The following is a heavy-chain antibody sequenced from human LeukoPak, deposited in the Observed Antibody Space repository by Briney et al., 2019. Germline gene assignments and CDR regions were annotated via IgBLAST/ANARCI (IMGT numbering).Heavy chain of an antibody. J-gene: IGHJ4*02. V-gene: IGHV3-21*01. CDR2: ISSSSSLI. CDR3: ASSVVNGY. CDR1: GFTFSSYT. D-gene: IGHD4-23*01. Sequence: GGSLRLSCAASGFTFSSYTMNGARQAPGKGLQWVSSISSSSSLIYYADSVKGRFTISRDNAKNSLYLQMNSLRVEDTAVYYCASSVVNGYWGQGTLVTVSS.